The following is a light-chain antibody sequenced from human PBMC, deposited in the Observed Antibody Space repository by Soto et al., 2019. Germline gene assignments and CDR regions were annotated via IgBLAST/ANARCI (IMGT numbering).Light chain of an antibody. Sequence: DIQMTQSPSSLSASVGDRVTITGQASQDISNYLNWYQQKPGKAPKLLIYDASNVETGVPSRFSGSGSGTDFTFTISSLQPEDIATYYCQQYDNLPPYTFGHGTKLEIK. J-gene: IGKJ2*01. CDR2: DAS. CDR1: QDISNY. V-gene: IGKV1-33*01. CDR3: QQYDNLPPYT.